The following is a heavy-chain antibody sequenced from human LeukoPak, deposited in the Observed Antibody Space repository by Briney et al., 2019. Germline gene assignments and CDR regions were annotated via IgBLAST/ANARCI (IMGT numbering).Heavy chain of an antibody. Sequence: SETLSLTCAVYGGSFSGYYGSWIREPPGKGLEWIGEINHSGSTNYNPSLKSRVTISVDTSNNQFSLKLSSVPAADTAVYYCASLIPRYSSSWYGYYYYMDVWGKGTTVTVSS. CDR3: ASLIPRYSSSWYGYYYYMDV. CDR1: GGSFSGYY. J-gene: IGHJ6*03. D-gene: IGHD6-13*01. CDR2: INHSGST. V-gene: IGHV4-34*01.